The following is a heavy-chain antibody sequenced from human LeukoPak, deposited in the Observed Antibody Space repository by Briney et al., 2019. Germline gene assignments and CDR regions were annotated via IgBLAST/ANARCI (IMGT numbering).Heavy chain of an antibody. CDR3: ATATQPRGYFLH. Sequence: GAPVKVSCKASGYTFTTYSLAWVRQAPGQSLEWMGWISVNNGGTNYAQSFQDRVTLTRDTSTNTAYLELRRLRSDDTAIIYCATATQPRGYFLHWGQGTLVTVSS. J-gene: IGHJ1*01. CDR2: ISVNNGGT. V-gene: IGHV1-18*01. CDR1: GYTFTTYS. D-gene: IGHD2-2*01.